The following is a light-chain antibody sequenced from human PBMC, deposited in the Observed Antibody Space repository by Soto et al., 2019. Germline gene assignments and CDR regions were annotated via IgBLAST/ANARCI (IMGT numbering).Light chain of an antibody. CDR3: AAWDDSLNGPV. CDR2: SNN. J-gene: IGLJ2*01. V-gene: IGLV1-44*01. Sequence: QSVLTQPPSASGTPGQRVTISCSGSSFNIGSNTVNWYQQLPGTAPKLLIYSNNQRPSGVPDRFSGSKSGTSASLAISGLQSEDGADYYCAAWDDSLNGPVFGGGTKLTVL. CDR1: SFNIGSNT.